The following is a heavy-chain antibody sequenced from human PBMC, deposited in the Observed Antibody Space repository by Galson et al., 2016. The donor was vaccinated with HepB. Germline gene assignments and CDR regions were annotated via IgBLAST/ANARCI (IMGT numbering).Heavy chain of an antibody. D-gene: IGHD6-19*01. CDR3: AIAVAGDFDY. V-gene: IGHV1-18*01. CDR2: ISGDKDNT. J-gene: IGHJ4*02. CDR1: GYKFSTYG. Sequence: SVKVSCKASGYKFSTYGTTWLRQAPGQGLEWMGWISGDKDNTNYAQSLQGRLTMTADTSTSTVYMELRSLRSDDTAVYYCAIAVAGDFDYWGQGTLVTVSS.